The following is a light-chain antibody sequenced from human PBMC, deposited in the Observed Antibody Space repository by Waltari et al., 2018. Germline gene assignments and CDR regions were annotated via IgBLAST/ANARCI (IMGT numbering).Light chain of an antibody. V-gene: IGKV2-28*01. CDR2: FGS. CDR3: MQALQSPWS. CDR1: QNLLHTNGYNY. Sequence: DIVVTQSPLSLPVTPGEPASIPCRSSQNLLHTNGYNYLDWYLQKPGQPPQLLIVFGSNRASGVPDRFSGSGSGTEFTLKISRVEAEDVGVYYCMQALQSPWSFGQGTKVEIK. J-gene: IGKJ1*01.